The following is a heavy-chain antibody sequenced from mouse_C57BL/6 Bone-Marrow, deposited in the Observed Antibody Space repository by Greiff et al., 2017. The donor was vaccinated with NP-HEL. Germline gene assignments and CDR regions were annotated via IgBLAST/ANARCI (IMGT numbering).Heavy chain of an antibody. D-gene: IGHD1-1*01. CDR2: ISNGGGST. V-gene: IGHV5-12*01. CDR3: ARHYYGSSLRFAY. CDR1: GFTFSDYY. J-gene: IGHJ3*01. Sequence: EVQVVESGGGLVQPGGSLKLSCAASGFTFSDYYMYWVRQTPEKRLEWVAYISNGGGSTYYPDTVKGRFTISRDNAKNTLYLQMSRLKSEDTAMYYCARHYYGSSLRFAYWGQGTLVTVSA.